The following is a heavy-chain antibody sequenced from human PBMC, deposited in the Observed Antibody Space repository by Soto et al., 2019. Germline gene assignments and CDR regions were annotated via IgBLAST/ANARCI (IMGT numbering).Heavy chain of an antibody. J-gene: IGHJ5*02. D-gene: IGHD4-4*01. V-gene: IGHV1-69*01. Sequence: QIRLVQSGAEVQKPGSSVRVSCKASGDTFGRFTINWVRQAPGQGLEWMGGIKPISDTTNYAQRFQGRVTFNADASTSTVYLELSSLRSEDTAMYYCARDPSTINKLIGVWFDPWGQGTLVTFSS. CDR1: GDTFGRFT. CDR3: ARDPSTINKLIGVWFDP. CDR2: IKPISDTT.